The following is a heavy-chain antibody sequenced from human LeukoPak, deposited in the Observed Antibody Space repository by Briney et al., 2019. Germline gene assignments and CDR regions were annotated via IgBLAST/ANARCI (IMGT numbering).Heavy chain of an antibody. V-gene: IGHV3-15*07. Sequence: GGSLRLSCAVSGFSFSDVWMNWVRQAPGKRLEWDGRIKNKDEGEKIDYAAPVKGRFTISRDDSKATLYLQMNSLRMEDTAIYYCTTGIDYGGGYWGQGTLVSVSS. CDR2: IKNKDEGEKI. CDR3: TTGIDYGGGY. CDR1: GFSFSDVW. J-gene: IGHJ4*02. D-gene: IGHD3-16*01.